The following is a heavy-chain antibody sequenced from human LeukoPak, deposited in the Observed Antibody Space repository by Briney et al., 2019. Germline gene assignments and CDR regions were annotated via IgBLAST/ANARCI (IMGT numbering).Heavy chain of an antibody. CDR1: GFTFSSYA. V-gene: IGHV3-23*01. Sequence: GGSLRLSCAASGFTFSSYAMSWVRQAPGKGLEWVSAISGSGGSTYYADSVKGRFIISRDNSKNTLYLQMNSLRAEDTAVYYCAKVRRWLQLLSDYWGQGTLVTVSS. CDR3: AKVRRWLQLLSDY. D-gene: IGHD5-24*01. J-gene: IGHJ4*02. CDR2: ISGSGGST.